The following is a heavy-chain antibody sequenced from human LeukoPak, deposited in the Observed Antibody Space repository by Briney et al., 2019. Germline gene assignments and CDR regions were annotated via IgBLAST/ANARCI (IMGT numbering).Heavy chain of an antibody. V-gene: IGHV4-34*01. D-gene: IGHD3-22*01. CDR3: ARGRLYYYDSSGYPEFDY. CDR2: INHSGST. CDR1: GGSISSGGYY. Sequence: SETLSLTCAVSGGSISSGGYYWSWIRQPPGKGLEWIGEINHSGSTNYNPSLKSRATISVDTSKNQFSLKLSSVTAADTAVYYCARGRLYYYDSSGYPEFDYWGQGTLVTVSS. J-gene: IGHJ4*02.